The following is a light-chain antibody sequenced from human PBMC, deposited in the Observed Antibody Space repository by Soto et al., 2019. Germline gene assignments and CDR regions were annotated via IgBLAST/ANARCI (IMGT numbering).Light chain of an antibody. CDR3: SSYAGSTSYV. CDR2: EGT. J-gene: IGLJ1*01. V-gene: IGLV2-8*01. CDR1: SSDVGGYNY. Sequence: SVLTQPPSASGSPGQAVTISCTGTSSDVGGYNYVSCYQQHPAKAPKLRTYEGTKRPSGFPDRFSGSKSGNTASLTVSGLQAEDEADYYCSSYAGSTSYVFGTGTKVTVL.